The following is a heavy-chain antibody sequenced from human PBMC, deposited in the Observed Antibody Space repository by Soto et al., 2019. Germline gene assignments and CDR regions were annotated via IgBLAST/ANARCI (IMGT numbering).Heavy chain of an antibody. Sequence: QITLKESGPTLVKPTQTLTLTCSFSGISLNTAGMGVGWSRQPTGKALEWLALIYWNDDGRYNPSLKSRLTISHDSSKNQVVLTITNMDPVDTAQYSCAHLYNWNSITPFDYWGRGILVSVSS. J-gene: IGHJ4*02. V-gene: IGHV2-5*01. CDR2: IYWNDDG. D-gene: IGHD1-7*01. CDR1: GISLNTAGMG. CDR3: AHLYNWNSITPFDY.